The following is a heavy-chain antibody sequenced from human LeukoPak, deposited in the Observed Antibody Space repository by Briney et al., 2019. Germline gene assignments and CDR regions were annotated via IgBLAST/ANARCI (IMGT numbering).Heavy chain of an antibody. V-gene: IGHV3-74*01. J-gene: IGHJ4*02. CDR2: INSDGSST. CDR1: GFTFSSYW. CDR3: ARSYDSSGIDY. Sequence: GGSLRLSCAASGFTFSSYWMHWVRQAPGKGLVWVSRINSDGSSTSYADSVKGRFTISRDNAENTLYLQMNSLRAEDTAVYYCARSYDSSGIDYWGQGTLVTVSS. D-gene: IGHD3-22*01.